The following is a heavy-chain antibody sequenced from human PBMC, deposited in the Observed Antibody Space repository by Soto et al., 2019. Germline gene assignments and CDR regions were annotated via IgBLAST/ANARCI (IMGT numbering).Heavy chain of an antibody. D-gene: IGHD3-3*02. V-gene: IGHV4-31*03. J-gene: IGHJ4*02. CDR3: ARGPSTEAPPSPHFWKPTSFDY. Sequence: QVQLQESGPGLVKPSQTLSLTCTVSGGSISSGGYYWSWIRQHPGKGLEWIGYIYYSGSTYYNPSLKSRVTISVDTSKNQFSLKLSSVTAADTAVYYCARGPSTEAPPSPHFWKPTSFDYWGQGTLVTVSS. CDR2: IYYSGST. CDR1: GGSISSGGYY.